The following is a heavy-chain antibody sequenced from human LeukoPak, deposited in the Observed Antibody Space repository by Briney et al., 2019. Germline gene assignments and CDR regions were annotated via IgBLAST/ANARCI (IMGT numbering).Heavy chain of an antibody. V-gene: IGHV3-23*01. CDR3: AKAGSSGYRYYFDY. Sequence: GGSLRLSCAASDFTFSSYAMSWVRQAPGKGLEWVSATSGSGVYTYYADSVRGRFTMSRDNSKNTLYLRMNSLRVEDTAIYYCAKAGSSGYRYYFDYWGQGTVVTVSS. J-gene: IGHJ4*02. D-gene: IGHD3-22*01. CDR2: TSGSGVYT. CDR1: DFTFSSYA.